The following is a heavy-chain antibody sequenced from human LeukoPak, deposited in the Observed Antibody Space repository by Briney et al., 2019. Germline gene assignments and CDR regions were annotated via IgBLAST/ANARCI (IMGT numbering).Heavy chain of an antibody. CDR1: GYSISSGYY. CDR2: IFYSGST. CDR3: ARRPTASSFDY. V-gene: IGHV4-38-2*02. D-gene: IGHD1-1*01. J-gene: IGHJ4*02. Sequence: SETLSLTCTVSGYSISSGYYWGWIRQPPGKGLEWIGSIFYSGSTYYNPSLKSRVTMSVATSKNQFSLRVSSVSAADTAVYYCARRPTASSFDYWGQGTLITVSS.